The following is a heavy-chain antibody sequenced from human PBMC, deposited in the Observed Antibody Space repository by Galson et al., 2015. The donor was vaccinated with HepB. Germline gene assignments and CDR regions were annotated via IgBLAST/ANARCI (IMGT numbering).Heavy chain of an antibody. CDR2: ISYDGSNK. V-gene: IGHV3-30-3*01. Sequence: SLRLSCAASGFTFSSYAMHWVRQAPGKGLEWVAVISYDGSNKYYADSVKGRFTISRGNSKNTLYLQMNSLRAEDTAVYYCARSGDTAMANRFDYWGQGTLVTVSS. CDR3: ARSGDTAMANRFDY. CDR1: GFTFSSYA. D-gene: IGHD5-18*01. J-gene: IGHJ4*02.